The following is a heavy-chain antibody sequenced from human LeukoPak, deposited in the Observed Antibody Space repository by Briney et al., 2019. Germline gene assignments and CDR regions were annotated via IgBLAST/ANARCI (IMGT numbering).Heavy chain of an antibody. J-gene: IGHJ6*02. CDR2: INHSGST. Sequence: SETLSLTCAVYGGSFSGYYWSWIRQPPGKGLEWIGEINHSGSTNYNPSLKSRVTISVDTSKNQFSLKLTSVTAADTGVYYCARGRIAARRYCGMDVWGQGTTVTVSS. CDR1: GGSFSGYY. CDR3: ARGRIAARRYCGMDV. V-gene: IGHV4-34*01. D-gene: IGHD6-6*01.